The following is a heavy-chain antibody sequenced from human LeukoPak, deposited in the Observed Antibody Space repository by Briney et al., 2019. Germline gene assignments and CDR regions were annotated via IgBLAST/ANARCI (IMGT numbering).Heavy chain of an antibody. CDR1: GYTFTTYW. D-gene: IGHD2-15*01. V-gene: IGHV5-51*01. CDR3: ARRCMSGYCSSGGPMDDY. Sequence: NHGESLKISCKGSGYTFTTYWIAWVRQMPGKGLEWIGIIYPVDSDSRYSPSFQGQVTISADKSISTDYLQWSSLKASDTAMYYCARRCMSGYCSSGGPMDDYWGQGTLVTVSS. CDR2: IYPVDSDS. J-gene: IGHJ4*02.